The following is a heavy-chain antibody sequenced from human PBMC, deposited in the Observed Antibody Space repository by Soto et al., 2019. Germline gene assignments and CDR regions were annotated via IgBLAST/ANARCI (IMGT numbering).Heavy chain of an antibody. CDR3: ATEIDGTTVTSIDY. V-gene: IGHV1-3*01. J-gene: IGHJ4*01. D-gene: IGHD4-17*01. CDR1: GYTFSGSV. CDR2: INADNGNT. Sequence: ASVKVSCKASGYTFSGSVMHWVRQAPGQRLEWMGWINADNGNTKYSQKFQGRVTITRDTSASTAYMELSSLRSEDTTVYYCATEIDGTTVTSIDYGG.